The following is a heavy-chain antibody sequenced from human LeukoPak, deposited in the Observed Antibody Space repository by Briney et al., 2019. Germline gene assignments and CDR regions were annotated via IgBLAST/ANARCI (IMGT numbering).Heavy chain of an antibody. J-gene: IGHJ4*02. CDR1: GFTFSSYA. Sequence: GGSLRLSCAASGFTFSSYAMSWVRQAPGKGLEWVSAISGSGSETYYADSVKGRFTISRDNSKNTLYLQMNSLRAEDTAVYNCAKDLSIAVAGRPYYFDYWGQGTLVTVSS. D-gene: IGHD6-19*01. CDR3: AKDLSIAVAGRPYYFDY. CDR2: ISGSGSET. V-gene: IGHV3-23*01.